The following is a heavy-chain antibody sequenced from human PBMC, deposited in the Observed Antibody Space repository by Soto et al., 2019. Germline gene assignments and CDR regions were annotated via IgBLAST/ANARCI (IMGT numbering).Heavy chain of an antibody. CDR3: ARDHTYYDILTGYSTDVYYYYGMDV. D-gene: IGHD3-9*01. Sequence: ASVKVSCKASGYTFTSYARNWVRQAPGQGLEWMGWINTNTGNPTYAQGFTGRFVFSLDTSVSTAYLQICSLKAEDTAVYYCARDHTYYDILTGYSTDVYYYYGMDVWGQGTTVTVSS. CDR1: GYTFTSYA. V-gene: IGHV7-4-1*01. CDR2: INTNTGNP. J-gene: IGHJ6*02.